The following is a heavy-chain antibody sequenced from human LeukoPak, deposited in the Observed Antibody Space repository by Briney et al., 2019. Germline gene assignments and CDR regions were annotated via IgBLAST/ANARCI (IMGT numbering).Heavy chain of an antibody. D-gene: IGHD2-21*02. J-gene: IGHJ4*02. CDR3: ARGRDKGDIVVVTATPYYFDY. V-gene: IGHV4-34*01. CDR2: INHSGST. CDR1: GVSFSGSY. Sequence: SETLSLTCAVYGVSFSGSYWSWIRQPPGKGLEWIGEINHSGSTNFNPSLKSRVTISVDTSKNQFSLRLSSVTAADTAVYYCARGRDKGDIVVVTATPYYFDYWGQGTLVTVSS.